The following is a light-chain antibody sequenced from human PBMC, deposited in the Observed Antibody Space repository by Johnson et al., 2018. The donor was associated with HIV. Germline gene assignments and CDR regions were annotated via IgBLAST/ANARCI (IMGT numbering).Light chain of an antibody. Sequence: QSVLTQPPSVSAAPGQKVTISCSGSSSNIGNNYVSWYQQIPGTAPKLLIYDNNKRPSGIPDRFSGSKSGTSATLDITGLQTGDEADYFCGTWDSSLGAYVFGTGTKVNVL. CDR3: GTWDSSLGAYV. V-gene: IGLV1-51*01. CDR1: SSNIGNNY. CDR2: DNN. J-gene: IGLJ1*01.